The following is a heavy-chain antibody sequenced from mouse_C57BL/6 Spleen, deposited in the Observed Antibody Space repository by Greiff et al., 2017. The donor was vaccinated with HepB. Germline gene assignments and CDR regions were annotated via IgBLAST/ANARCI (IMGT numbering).Heavy chain of an antibody. CDR3: ARTTRWYAMDY. V-gene: IGHV1-54*01. J-gene: IGHJ4*01. D-gene: IGHD5-5*01. CDR2: INPGSGGT. CDR1: GYAFTNYL. Sequence: VKLMESGAELVRPGTSVKVSCKASGYAFTNYLIEWVKQRPGQGLEWIGVINPGSGGTNYNEKFKGKATLTADKSSSTAYMQLSSLTSEDSAVYFCARTTRWYAMDYWGQGTSVTVSS.